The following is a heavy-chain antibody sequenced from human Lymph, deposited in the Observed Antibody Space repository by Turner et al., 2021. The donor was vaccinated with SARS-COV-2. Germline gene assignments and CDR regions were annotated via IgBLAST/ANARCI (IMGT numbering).Heavy chain of an antibody. CDR1: GYTFSSYG. J-gene: IGHJ6*02. Sequence: QVQLVQSVAEVKKSGASVKVSCRASGYTFSSYGISWVRQAPGQGLEWMGWISVYNGYTNYAQKLQGRVTMTTDTSTSTAYMELRSLRYDDTAVYYCAREGYCSSTSCYRGQYYYYGMDVWGQGTTVTVSS. V-gene: IGHV1-18*04. CDR3: AREGYCSSTSCYRGQYYYYGMDV. D-gene: IGHD2-2*02. CDR2: ISVYNGYT.